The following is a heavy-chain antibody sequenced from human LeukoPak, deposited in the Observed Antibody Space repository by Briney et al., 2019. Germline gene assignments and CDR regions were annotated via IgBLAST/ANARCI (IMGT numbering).Heavy chain of an antibody. CDR1: GGSFSGYY. D-gene: IGHD3-10*01. CDR2: INHSGST. J-gene: IGHJ5*02. CDR3: ASTPETMIRGPFDELFDP. V-gene: IGHV4-34*01. Sequence: PSETLSLTCAVYGGSFSGYYWSWIRQPPGKGLEWIGEINHSGSTNYNPSLESRVTISVDTSKNQFSLNLNSVTAADTAVYYCASTPETMIRGPFDELFDPWGQGTLVTVSS.